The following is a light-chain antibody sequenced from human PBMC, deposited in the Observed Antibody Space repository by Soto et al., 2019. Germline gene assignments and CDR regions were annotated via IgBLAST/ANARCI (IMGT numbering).Light chain of an antibody. J-gene: IGKJ1*01. CDR3: KQHNQYPRT. CDR1: HRISGG. V-gene: IGKV1-5*01. CDR2: NDS. Sequence: IQMARSRCSLSASVVDRVTITCRSSHRISGGLAWYQQQPAKAPKLLIYNDSSLKSGVPPTFSGSGFGREFTITISSLQPADSATSYCKQHNQYPRTFGQGTQVDIK.